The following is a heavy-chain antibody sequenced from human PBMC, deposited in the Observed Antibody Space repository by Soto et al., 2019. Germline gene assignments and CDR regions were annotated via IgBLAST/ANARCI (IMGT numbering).Heavy chain of an antibody. J-gene: IGHJ6*02. CDR2: ASSSGYTI. V-gene: IGHV3-11*01. CDR3: ARAEYDLSTGGYYYGMDV. CDR1: GFTFSDYY. Sequence: GGSLRLSCEASGFTFSDYYMGWIRQAPGKGLDWVSYASSSGYTIYYADSVRGRFSVSRDNAKNSLYLQMNSLRDEDTAVYYCARAEYDLSTGGYYYGMDVWGQGTTVTV. D-gene: IGHD3-9*01.